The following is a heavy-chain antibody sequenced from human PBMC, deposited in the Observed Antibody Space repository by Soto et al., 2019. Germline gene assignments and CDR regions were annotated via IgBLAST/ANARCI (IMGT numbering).Heavy chain of an antibody. V-gene: IGHV3-48*02. CDR2: ITSKSTTI. J-gene: IGHJ5*02. CDR1: GFTFTSYS. CDR3: AREMGACSDSSCYPGPYDS. D-gene: IGHD3-16*01. Sequence: LRLSCAASGFTFTSYSMNWVRQAPGQGLEWVSYITSKSTTIKYADSVRGRFTVSRDNAKNSLYLQLNSLRDEDTAVYYCAREMGACSDSSCYPGPYDSWGQGTLVTVSS.